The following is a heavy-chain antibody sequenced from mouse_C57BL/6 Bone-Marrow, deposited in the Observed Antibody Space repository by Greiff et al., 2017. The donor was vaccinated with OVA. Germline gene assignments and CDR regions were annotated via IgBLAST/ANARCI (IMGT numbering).Heavy chain of an antibody. CDR3: ARDYYGSSYGFAD. V-gene: IGHV1-18*01. Sequence: VQLQQSGPELVKPGASVKIPCKASGYTFTDYNMDWVKQSHGKSLEWIGDINPNNGGTIYNQKFKGKATLTVDKSSSTAYMELRSLTSEDTAVYYCARDYYGSSYGFADWGQGTLVTVSA. D-gene: IGHD1-1*01. CDR1: GYTFTDYN. CDR2: INPNNGGT. J-gene: IGHJ3*01.